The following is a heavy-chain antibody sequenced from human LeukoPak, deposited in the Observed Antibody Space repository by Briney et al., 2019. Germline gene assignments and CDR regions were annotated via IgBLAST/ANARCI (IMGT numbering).Heavy chain of an antibody. V-gene: IGHV1-18*01. CDR1: GYTFTSYG. CDR2: ISAYTGNT. CDR3: ARYSSSWDYFDY. J-gene: IGHJ4*02. D-gene: IGHD6-13*01. Sequence: ASVKVSCKASGYTFTSYGISWVRQAPGQGLEWMGWISAYTGNTNYAQKLQGRVTMTTDTSTSTAYMELRSLRSDDTAVYYCARYSSSWDYFDYWGQGTLVTVSS.